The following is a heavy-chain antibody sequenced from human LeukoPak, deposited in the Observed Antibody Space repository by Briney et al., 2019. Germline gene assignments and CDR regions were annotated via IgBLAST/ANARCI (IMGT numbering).Heavy chain of an antibody. V-gene: IGHV3-23*01. D-gene: IGHD1-14*01. CDR3: AKSPQREPRCFEV. CDR1: GFTFSRFA. J-gene: IGHJ2*01. CDR2: IRADGGNT. Sequence: GGSLRLSWVASGFTFSRFAMSWVRQAAGSGLEWVSAIRADGGNTYYADSVKGRFTVSRDNSKNTLFLQMNSLRADDTAAYYCAKSPQREPRCFEVWGRGTLVAVSS.